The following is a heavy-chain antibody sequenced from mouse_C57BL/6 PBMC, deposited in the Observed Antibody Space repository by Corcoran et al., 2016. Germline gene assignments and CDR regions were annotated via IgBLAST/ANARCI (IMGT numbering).Heavy chain of an antibody. D-gene: IGHD3-2*02. Sequence: EVQLQQSGPELVKPGASVKISCKASGYTFTDYYMNWVKQSHGKSLEWIGDINPNNGGTSYNQKFKGKATLTVDKSSSTAYMELRSLTSEDSAVYYCARKRTAQATLDYWGQGTTLTVSS. J-gene: IGHJ2*01. CDR2: INPNNGGT. V-gene: IGHV1-26*01. CDR3: ARKRTAQATLDY. CDR1: GYTFTDYY.